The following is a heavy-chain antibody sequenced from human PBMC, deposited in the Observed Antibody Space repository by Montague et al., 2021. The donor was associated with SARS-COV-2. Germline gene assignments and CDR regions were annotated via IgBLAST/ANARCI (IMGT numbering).Heavy chain of an antibody. Sequence: SETLSLTCSVSGGSIGTDFWSWVRQPPGKGLEWIAYINYSGRTNSNPSLKSRVTISVDTAKNQLSLKLNSVTAADTAVYHCARHVTRFESGRYIDYFDPWGQGILVTVSS. CDR2: INYSGRT. J-gene: IGHJ5*02. CDR3: ARHVTRFESGRYIDYFDP. CDR1: GGSIGTDF. V-gene: IGHV4-59*08. D-gene: IGHD3-3*01.